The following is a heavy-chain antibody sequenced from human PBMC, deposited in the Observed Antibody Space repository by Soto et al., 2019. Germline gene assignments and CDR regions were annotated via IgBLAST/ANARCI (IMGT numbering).Heavy chain of an antibody. CDR2: ISSNGGST. CDR1: GFTFISYA. CDR3: VFGYSFVDYYYYYGMDV. D-gene: IGHD5-18*01. V-gene: IGHV3-64D*08. J-gene: IGHJ6*02. Sequence: GGSLRLSCSASGFTFISYAMHWVRQAPGKGLEYVSAISSNGGSTYYADSVKGRFTISRDNSKNTLYLQMSSLRAEDTAVYYCVFGYSFVDYYYYYGMDVWGQGTTVTVSS.